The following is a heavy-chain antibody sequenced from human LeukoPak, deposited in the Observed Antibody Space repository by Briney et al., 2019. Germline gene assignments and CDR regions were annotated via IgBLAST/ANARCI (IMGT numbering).Heavy chain of an antibody. CDR1: GYSLTNYW. Sequence: GESLKISCKGSGYSLTNYWIGWVRQMPGKGLEWMGIISPGDSDTRYSPSFQGQVTISVDKSISTAYLQWNSLKASDTAMYYCARVRLDYDCVWGSYRAPSYYYYMDVWGKGTTVTVSS. CDR3: ARVRLDYDCVWGSYRAPSYYYYMDV. J-gene: IGHJ6*03. V-gene: IGHV5-51*01. D-gene: IGHD3-16*02. CDR2: ISPGDSDT.